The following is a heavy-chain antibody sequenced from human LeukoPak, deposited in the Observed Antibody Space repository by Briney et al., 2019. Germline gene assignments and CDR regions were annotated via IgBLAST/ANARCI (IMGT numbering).Heavy chain of an antibody. CDR2: IKSKTDGGTT. V-gene: IGHV3-15*01. CDR1: GFTFSSYA. D-gene: IGHD2-2*01. CDR3: TTDIPPCSSTSCYLSGWVRGHLYYYYYMDV. Sequence: GGSLRLSCAASGFTFSSYAMSWVRQAPGKGLEWVGRIKSKTDGGTTDYAAPVKGRFTISRDDSKNTLYLQMNSLKTEDTAVYYCTTDIPPCSSTSCYLSGWVRGHLYYYYYMDVWGKGTTVTVSS. J-gene: IGHJ6*03.